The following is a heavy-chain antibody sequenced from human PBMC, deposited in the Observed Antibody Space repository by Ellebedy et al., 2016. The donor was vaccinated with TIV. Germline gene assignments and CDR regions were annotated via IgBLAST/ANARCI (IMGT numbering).Heavy chain of an antibody. CDR2: IIPIFGTA. CDR3: ATEGLRAMVRGVIDY. D-gene: IGHD3-10*01. V-gene: IGHV1-69*06. Sequence: ASVKVSCKASGGTFSSYAISWVRQAPGQGLEWMGGIIPIFGTANYAQKFQGRVTMTEDTSTDTAYMELSSLRSEDTAVYYCATEGLRAMVRGVIDYWGQGTLVTVSS. J-gene: IGHJ4*02. CDR1: GGTFSSYA.